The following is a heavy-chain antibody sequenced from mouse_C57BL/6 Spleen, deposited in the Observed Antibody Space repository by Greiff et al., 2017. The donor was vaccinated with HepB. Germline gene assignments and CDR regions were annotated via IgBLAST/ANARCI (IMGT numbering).Heavy chain of an antibody. CDR3: ARDGDYTRGYY. V-gene: IGHV3-6*01. J-gene: IGHJ4*01. Sequence: EVKLMESGPGLVKPSQSLSLTCSVTGYSITSGYYWNWIRQFPGNKLEWMGYISYDGSNNYNPSLKNRISITRDTSKNQFFLKLNSVTTEDTATYYCARDGDYTRGYYWGQGTSVTVSS. CDR2: ISYDGSN. D-gene: IGHD2-4*01. CDR1: GYSITSGYY.